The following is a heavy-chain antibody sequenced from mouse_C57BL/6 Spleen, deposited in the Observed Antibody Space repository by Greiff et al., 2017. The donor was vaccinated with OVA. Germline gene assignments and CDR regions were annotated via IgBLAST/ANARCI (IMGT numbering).Heavy chain of an antibody. CDR3: AGLYYGSSYDYFDY. CDR1: GFTFSDYG. J-gene: IGHJ2*01. CDR2: ISSGSSTI. V-gene: IGHV5-17*01. D-gene: IGHD1-1*01. Sequence: EVKLVESGGGLVKPGGSLKLSCAASGFTFSDYGMHWVRQAPEKGLEWVAYISSGSSTIYYADTVKGRFTISRDNAKNTLFLQMTSLRSEDTAMYYCAGLYYGSSYDYFDYWGQGTTLTVSS.